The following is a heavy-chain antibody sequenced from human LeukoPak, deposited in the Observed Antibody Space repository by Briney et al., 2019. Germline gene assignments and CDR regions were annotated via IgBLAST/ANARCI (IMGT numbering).Heavy chain of an antibody. J-gene: IGHJ4*02. CDR3: ARLSEKLNLFSSSSGFDY. V-gene: IGHV4-34*01. CDR1: GGSFSGYY. Sequence: SETLSLTCAVYGGSFSGYYWSWIRQPPGKGLEWIGEINHSGSTNYNPSLKSRVTISVDTSKNHLSLRLSSVTAADTAVYYCARLSEKLNLFSSSSGFDYWGQGALVTVSS. D-gene: IGHD6-6*01. CDR2: INHSGST.